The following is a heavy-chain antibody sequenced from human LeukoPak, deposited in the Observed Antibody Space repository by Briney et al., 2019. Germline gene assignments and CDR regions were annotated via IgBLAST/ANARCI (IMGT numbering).Heavy chain of an antibody. CDR3: ARDPYGDNHLDY. J-gene: IGHJ4*02. V-gene: IGHV1-2*02. Sequence: ASVKVSCKASGYTFTYYYIHWVRQAPGQGLEWMGWINPDSGDTKYVQKFQGRVTMTRDTSISTAYMELSSLRSDDTAVYYCARDPYGDNHLDYWGQGTLVTVSS. D-gene: IGHD4-17*01. CDR2: INPDSGDT. CDR1: GYTFTYYY.